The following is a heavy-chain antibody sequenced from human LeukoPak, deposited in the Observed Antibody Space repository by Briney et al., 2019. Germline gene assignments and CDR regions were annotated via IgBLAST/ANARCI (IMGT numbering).Heavy chain of an antibody. J-gene: IGHJ4*02. CDR2: INPNSGGT. CDR3: ARGSYYYGSGSYSPHYLN. Sequence: ASVKVSCKASGYTFTGYYMHWVRQAPGQGLEWMGWINPNSGGTNYAQKFQGRVTMTRDTSISTAYMELSRLRSDDTAVYYCARGSYYYGSGSYSPHYLNWGQGTLATVSS. CDR1: GYTFTGYY. D-gene: IGHD3-10*01. V-gene: IGHV1-2*02.